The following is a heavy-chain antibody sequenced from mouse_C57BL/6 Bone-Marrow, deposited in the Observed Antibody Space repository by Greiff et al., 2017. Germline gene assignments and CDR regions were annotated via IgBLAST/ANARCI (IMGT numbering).Heavy chain of an antibody. D-gene: IGHD1-1*01. V-gene: IGHV1-26*01. CDR3: AKVGVTYFDY. J-gene: IGHJ2*01. Sequence: EVQLQQSGPELVKPGASVKISCKASGYTFTDYYMNWVKQSHGKSLEWIGDINPNNGGTSYNQKFKGKGTLTVDKSSSTAYMELRILTSEDSAVYYCAKVGVTYFDYWSQGTTLTVSS. CDR1: GYTFTDYY. CDR2: INPNNGGT.